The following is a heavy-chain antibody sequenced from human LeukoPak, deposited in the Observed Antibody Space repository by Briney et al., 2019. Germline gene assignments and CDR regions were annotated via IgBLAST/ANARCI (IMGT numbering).Heavy chain of an antibody. CDR1: GGSISSGSYY. D-gene: IGHD3-22*01. Sequence: SETLSLTCTVSGGSISSGSYYWSWIRQPAGKGLEWIGRTYTSGSTNYNPSLKSRVTISVDTSKNQFSLKLSSVTAADTAVYYCARDNYYDSSGPFDYWGQGTLVTVSS. CDR2: TYTSGST. J-gene: IGHJ4*02. CDR3: ARDNYYDSSGPFDY. V-gene: IGHV4-61*02.